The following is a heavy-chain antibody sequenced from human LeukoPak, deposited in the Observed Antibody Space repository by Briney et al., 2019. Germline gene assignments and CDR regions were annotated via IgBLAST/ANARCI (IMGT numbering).Heavy chain of an antibody. J-gene: IGHJ4*02. D-gene: IGHD2-2*01. Sequence: ASVKVSCKASGYTFTGYYMHWARQAPGQGLEWMGWINPNSGGTNYAQKFQGRVTMTRDTSISTAYMELSRLRSDDTAVYYCARAVDCSSTSCYLFDYWAREPWSPSPQ. CDR3: ARAVDCSSTSCYLFDY. CDR2: INPNSGGT. CDR1: GYTFTGYY. V-gene: IGHV1-2*02.